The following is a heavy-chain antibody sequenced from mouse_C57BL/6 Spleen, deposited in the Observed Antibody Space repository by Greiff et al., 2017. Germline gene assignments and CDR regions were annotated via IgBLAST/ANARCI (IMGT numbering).Heavy chain of an antibody. J-gene: IGHJ2*01. CDR3: ARGEVRRSYYYGSNYDFDY. CDR2: IHPNSGST. CDR1: GYTFTSYW. Sequence: QVQLQQPGAELVKPGASVKLSCKASGYTFTSYWMHWVKQRPGQGLEWIGMIHPNSGSTNYNEKFKIKATLTVDKSSSPAYMQLSSLTSAHSAVYYFARGEVRRSYYYGSNYDFDYWGQGTTLTVSS. V-gene: IGHV1-64*01. D-gene: IGHD1-1*01.